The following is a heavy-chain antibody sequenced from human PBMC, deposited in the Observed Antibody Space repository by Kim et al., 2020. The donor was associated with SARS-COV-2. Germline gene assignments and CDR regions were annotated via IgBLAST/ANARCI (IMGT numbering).Heavy chain of an antibody. CDR3: ARGLPSVRGVNWFDP. Sequence: PSLKSRVTISVDTSRNQFSQKLSSVTAADTAVYYCARGLPSVRGVNWFDPWGQGTLVAVSS. V-gene: IGHV4-34*01. D-gene: IGHD3-10*01. J-gene: IGHJ5*02.